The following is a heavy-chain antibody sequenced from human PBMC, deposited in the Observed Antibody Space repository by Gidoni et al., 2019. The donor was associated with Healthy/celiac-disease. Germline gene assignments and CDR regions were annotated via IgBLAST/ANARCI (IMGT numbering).Heavy chain of an antibody. CDR3: ARATMVRGVITPFDY. Sequence: EVQLVESGGGLVKPGGSLRLSCAASGFTFSSYSMNWVRQAPGKGLEWVSSISSSSSYIYYADSVKGRFTISRDNAKNSLYLQMNSLRAEDTAVYYCARATMVRGVITPFDYWGQGTLVTVSS. V-gene: IGHV3-21*01. CDR2: ISSSSSYI. J-gene: IGHJ4*02. D-gene: IGHD3-10*01. CDR1: GFTFSSYS.